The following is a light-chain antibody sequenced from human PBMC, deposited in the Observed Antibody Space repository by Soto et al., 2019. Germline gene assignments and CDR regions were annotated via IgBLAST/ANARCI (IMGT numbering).Light chain of an antibody. J-gene: IGLJ1*01. CDR2: DDS. V-gene: IGLV3-21*02. Sequence: SYELTQPPSVSVAPGQTARISCGGNKIETKTVFWYQQKPGQAPVVVVSDDSVRPSGIPERFSGSNSGGTATLSIIGVEAGDEADYYCQVWDSLSDHHVFGPGTNVTVL. CDR1: KIETKT. CDR3: QVWDSLSDHHV.